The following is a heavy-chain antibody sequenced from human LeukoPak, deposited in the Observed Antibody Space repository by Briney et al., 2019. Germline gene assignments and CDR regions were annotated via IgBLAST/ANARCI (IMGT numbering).Heavy chain of an antibody. CDR1: GFTFSNYW. V-gene: IGHV3-7*01. D-gene: IGHD2-2*01. J-gene: IGHJ4*02. CDR2: IRQDGGVK. CDR3: ARYCSMRCPEYYFDY. Sequence: GGSLRLSCAASGFTFSNYWMSWVRQAPGKGLEWVANIRQDGGVKNYVDSVKGRFTISRDNAKNLLYLQMNSLRAEDTAVYYCARYCSMRCPEYYFDYWGQGTLLTVSS.